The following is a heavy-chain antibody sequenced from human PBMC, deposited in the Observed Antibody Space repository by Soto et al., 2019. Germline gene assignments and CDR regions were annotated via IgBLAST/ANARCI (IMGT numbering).Heavy chain of an antibody. Sequence: EVQLVESGGGLVQPGGSLRLSCAASGFTFSSYWMSWVRQAPGKGLEWVANIKKDGSEKYYVDSVKGRFTISRDNAKNALYLQMNSLRAEDTAVYYCARYSRWELWFFDYWCQGTLVTVSS. CDR3: ARYSRWELWFFDY. J-gene: IGHJ4*02. V-gene: IGHV3-7*01. CDR2: IKKDGSEK. D-gene: IGHD1-26*01. CDR1: GFTFSSYW.